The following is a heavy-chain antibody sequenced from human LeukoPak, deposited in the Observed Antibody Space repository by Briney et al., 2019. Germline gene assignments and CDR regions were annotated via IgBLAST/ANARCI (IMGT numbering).Heavy chain of an antibody. CDR2: ISGSGTST. V-gene: IGHV3-23*01. CDR3: AKGPHGVIAAAGTFDP. J-gene: IGHJ5*02. Sequence: GGSLRLPCAASGFTFRTYAMSWVRQAPGKGLEWVSVISGSGTSTDYADSVKGRFTISRDNSKNTLYLQMNSLRAEDTAVYYCAKGPHGVIAAAGTFDPWGQGTLVTVSS. CDR1: GFTFRTYA. D-gene: IGHD6-13*01.